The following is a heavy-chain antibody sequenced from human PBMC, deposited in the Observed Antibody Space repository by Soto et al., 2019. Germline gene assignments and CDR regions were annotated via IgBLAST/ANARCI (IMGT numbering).Heavy chain of an antibody. V-gene: IGHV3-48*01. D-gene: IGHD1-26*01. Sequence: EVQLVESGGGLVQPGGSLRLSCAASGFTFSGSSMNWIRQAPGKGLEWISYINTLSTTMYYADSVKGRFSISRDNAKNSLYLQMNSLRADDTAIYYCTGGGVNSGPGYWGQGTLVTVSS. CDR2: INTLSTTM. CDR1: GFTFSGSS. CDR3: TGGGVNSGPGY. J-gene: IGHJ4*02.